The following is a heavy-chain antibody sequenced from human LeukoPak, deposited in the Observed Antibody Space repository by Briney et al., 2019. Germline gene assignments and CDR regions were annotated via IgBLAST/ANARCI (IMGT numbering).Heavy chain of an antibody. J-gene: IGHJ5*02. CDR1: SGSISSYY. V-gene: IGHV4-59*01. CDR3: ARVSLYYDILTGYHNWFDP. D-gene: IGHD3-9*01. CDR2: IYYSGST. Sequence: SETLSLTCTVSSGSISSYYWSWIRQPPGKGLEWIGYIYYSGSTNYNPSLKSRVTISVDTSKNQFSLKLSSVTAADTAVYYCARVSLYYDILTGYHNWFDPWGQGTLVTVSS.